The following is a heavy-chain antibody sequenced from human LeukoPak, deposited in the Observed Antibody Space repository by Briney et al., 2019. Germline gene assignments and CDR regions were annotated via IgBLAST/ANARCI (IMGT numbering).Heavy chain of an antibody. CDR1: GFTFTGYY. CDR3: ARASGSYWWFDS. D-gene: IGHD1-26*01. J-gene: IGHJ5*01. Sequence: ASVKVSCKASGFTFTGYYLHWVRQAPGQGLEWMGCVNPNSGDTNYAQKFQGSVTMTRDTSISTVYMELSRLRSDDTAVYYCARASGSYWWFDSWGQGTLVTVSS. V-gene: IGHV1-2*02. CDR2: VNPNSGDT.